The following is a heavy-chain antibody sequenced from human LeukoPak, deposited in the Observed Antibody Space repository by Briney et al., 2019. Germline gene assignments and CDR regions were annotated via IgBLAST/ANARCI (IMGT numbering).Heavy chain of an antibody. V-gene: IGHV3-21*01. Sequence: GGSLRLSCAASGFTFSSYSMNWVRQAPGKGLEWVSSISSSSSYIYYADSVKGPFTISRDNAKNSLYLQMNSLRAEDTAVYYCARNSEWLVVGYYYYYMDVWGKGTTVTVSS. J-gene: IGHJ6*03. D-gene: IGHD6-19*01. CDR3: ARNSEWLVVGYYYYYMDV. CDR2: ISSSSSYI. CDR1: GFTFSSYS.